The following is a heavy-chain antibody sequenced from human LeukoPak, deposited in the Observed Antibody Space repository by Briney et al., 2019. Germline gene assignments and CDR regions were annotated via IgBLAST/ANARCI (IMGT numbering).Heavy chain of an antibody. Sequence: SETLSLACGVYGGSVSGYYWNWIRHPPGKGLEWIGEINHSGSTSYNPSLKSRVTISLDTSKNRFSPKLRSVTAADTAVYYCASRGDPRSSGYYHATNYYGMDVWGQGTTVTVSS. D-gene: IGHD3-22*01. CDR2: INHSGST. V-gene: IGHV4-34*01. J-gene: IGHJ6*02. CDR1: GGSVSGYY. CDR3: ASRGDPRSSGYYHATNYYGMDV.